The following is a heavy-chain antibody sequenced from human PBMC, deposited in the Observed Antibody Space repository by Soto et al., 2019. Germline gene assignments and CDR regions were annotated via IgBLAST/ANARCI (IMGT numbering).Heavy chain of an antibody. CDR2: ISAYNGNT. D-gene: IGHD5-12*01. V-gene: IGHV1-18*01. CDR1: GYTFTSYG. J-gene: IGHJ6*03. CDR3: ARVEYSGYDSSYYYYYMDV. Sequence: ASVKVSCKASGYTFTSYGISWVRQAPGQGLEWMGWISAYNGNTNYAQKLQGRVTMTTDTSTSTAYMELRSLRSDDTAVYYCARVEYSGYDSSYYYYYMDVWGKGTTVTVSS.